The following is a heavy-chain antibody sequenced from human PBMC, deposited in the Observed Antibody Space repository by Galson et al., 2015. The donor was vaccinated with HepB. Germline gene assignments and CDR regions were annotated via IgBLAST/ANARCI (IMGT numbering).Heavy chain of an antibody. CDR2: ISYDGSNK. CDR3: ARGSYYDSSGYAFDI. CDR1: GFTFSSYA. D-gene: IGHD3-22*01. J-gene: IGHJ3*02. Sequence: SLRLSCAAFGFTFSSYAMHWVRQAPGKGLEWVAVISYDGSNKYYADSVKGRFTISRDNSKNTLYLQMNSLRGEDTAVYYCARGSYYDSSGYAFDIWGQGTMVTVSS. V-gene: IGHV3-30-3*01.